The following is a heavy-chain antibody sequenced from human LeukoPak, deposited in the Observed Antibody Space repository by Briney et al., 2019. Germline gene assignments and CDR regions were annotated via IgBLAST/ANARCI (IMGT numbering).Heavy chain of an antibody. V-gene: IGHV3-21*01. D-gene: IGHD3-22*01. CDR3: AKDSSGSYDAFDI. CDR2: ISSSSYI. Sequence: GGSLRLSCAASGFTFSSYSMNWVRQAPGKGLEWVSSISSSSYIYYADSVKGRFTISRDNAKNSLYLQMNSLRAEDTAVYYRAKDSSGSYDAFDIWGQGTMVTVSS. CDR1: GFTFSSYS. J-gene: IGHJ3*02.